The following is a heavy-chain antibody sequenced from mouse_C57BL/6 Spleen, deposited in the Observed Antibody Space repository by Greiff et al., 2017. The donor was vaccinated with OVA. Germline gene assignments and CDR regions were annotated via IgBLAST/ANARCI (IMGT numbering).Heavy chain of an antibody. J-gene: IGHJ1*03. D-gene: IGHD2-2*01. CDR3: ASGGYDGYFDV. V-gene: IGHV5-12*01. CDR2: ISNGGGST. Sequence: EVQGVESGGGLVQPGGSLKLSCAASGFTFSDYYMYWVRQTPEKRLEWVAYISNGGGSTYYPDTVKGRFTISRDNAKNTLYLQMSRLKSDDTAMYYCASGGYDGYFDVWGTGTTVTVSS. CDR1: GFTFSDYY.